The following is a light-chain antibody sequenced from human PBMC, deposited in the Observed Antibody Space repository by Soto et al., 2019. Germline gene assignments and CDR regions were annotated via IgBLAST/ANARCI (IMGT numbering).Light chain of an antibody. V-gene: IGLV2-14*01. CDR3: STYTSASTS. J-gene: IGLJ2*01. Sequence: QSALTQPASVSGSPGQSITISCTGTEVGAHRFVSCYQHVPRTAPKPLIYEVIKRPSGISPRFSGSKAGNTASLTISGLQADDEADYFCSTYTSASTSFGGGTQLTVL. CDR1: EVGAHRF. CDR2: EVI.